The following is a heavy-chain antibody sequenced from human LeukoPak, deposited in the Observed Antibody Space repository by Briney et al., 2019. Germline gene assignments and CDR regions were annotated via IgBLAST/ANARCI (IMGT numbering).Heavy chain of an antibody. Sequence: SETLSLTCTVSGGSITTGAGSGSPPGRDWSGLGVSIPVGALKSRVTISVDTSKNQFSLKLSSVTAADTAVYYCARDSRASPSNWFDPWGQGTLVTVSS. CDR2: SIPVGA. CDR3: ARDSRASPSNWFDP. J-gene: IGHJ5*02. V-gene: IGHV4-4*07. CDR1: GGSITT.